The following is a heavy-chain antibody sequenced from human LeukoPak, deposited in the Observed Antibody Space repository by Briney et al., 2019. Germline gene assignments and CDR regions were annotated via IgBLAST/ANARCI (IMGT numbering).Heavy chain of an antibody. Sequence: GESLKISCKGSGYSFTSYWIGWVRQMPGKGLEWMGIIYPGDSDTGYSPSFQGQVTISADKSISTAYLQWSSLKASDTAMYYCARRAIAAVNGMDVWGQGTTVTVSS. CDR2: IYPGDSDT. CDR1: GYSFTSYW. CDR3: ARRAIAAVNGMDV. V-gene: IGHV5-51*01. D-gene: IGHD6-13*01. J-gene: IGHJ6*02.